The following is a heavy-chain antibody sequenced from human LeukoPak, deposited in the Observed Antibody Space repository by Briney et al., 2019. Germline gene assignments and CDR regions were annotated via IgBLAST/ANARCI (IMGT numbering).Heavy chain of an antibody. D-gene: IGHD2-15*01. Sequence: PGGSLRLSCAASGFTFSSYATSWVRQAPGKGLEWVSAISGSGGSTYYADSVKGRFTISRDNAKNTLYLQMNSLRVEDTAVYYCAKISSGYCSGGSCYLDYWGQGTLVTVSS. V-gene: IGHV3-23*01. CDR2: ISGSGGST. CDR1: GFTFSSYA. CDR3: AKISSGYCSGGSCYLDY. J-gene: IGHJ4*02.